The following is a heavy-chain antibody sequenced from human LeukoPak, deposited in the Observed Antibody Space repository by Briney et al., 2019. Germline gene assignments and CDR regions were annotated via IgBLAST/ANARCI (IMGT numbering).Heavy chain of an antibody. V-gene: IGHV3-23*01. J-gene: IGHJ6*02. CDR1: GFTFSNYA. CDR3: ARDHSSDV. D-gene: IGHD2-21*01. Sequence: GGSLRLSCAAYGFTFSNYAMSWVRQAPGKGLEWVSAISGSGDSTYYADSVKGRFTIPRDTSGNTLYLQMNSLRAEDSAVYYCARDHSSDVWGQGTTVTISS. CDR2: ISGSGDST.